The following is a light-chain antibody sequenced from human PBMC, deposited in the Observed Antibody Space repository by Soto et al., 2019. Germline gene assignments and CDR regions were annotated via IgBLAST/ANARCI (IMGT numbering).Light chain of an antibody. Sequence: DIQMTQSPSTLSASVGDRVTITCRASQSIDTALAWYQQKPGKAPNLLIYRASNLESGVPSRFSGSGSGTEFTLAISSLQPDDSATYYCQQYGRFLTFGQGTKLELK. CDR1: QSIDTA. CDR3: QQYGRFLT. J-gene: IGKJ2*01. CDR2: RAS. V-gene: IGKV1-5*03.